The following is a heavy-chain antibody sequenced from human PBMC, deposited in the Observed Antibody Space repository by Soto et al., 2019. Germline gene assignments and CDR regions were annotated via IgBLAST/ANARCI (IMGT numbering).Heavy chain of an antibody. CDR2: ISYDGGKK. J-gene: IGHJ4*02. Sequence: PXVFLRLSCAACGFNFSSYAMHWVRQAPGKGLEWVAVISYDGGKKYYADSVKGRFTISRDNSKNTLYVEMNSLSAEDAAVYYCAREGQPAAGTTPHKWGRGTLVTVSS. V-gene: IGHV3-30*04. D-gene: IGHD6-13*01. CDR1: GFNFSSYA. CDR3: AREGQPAAGTTPHK.